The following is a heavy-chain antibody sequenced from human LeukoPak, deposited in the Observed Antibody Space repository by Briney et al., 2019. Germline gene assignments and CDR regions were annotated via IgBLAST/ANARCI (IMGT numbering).Heavy chain of an antibody. J-gene: IGHJ4*02. CDR2: IYYSGST. Sequence: SETLSLTCTVSGGSISSYYWSWIRQPPGKGLEWIGYIYYSGSTNYNPSLKSRVTISVDTSKNQFSLKLSSVTAADTAVYYCARSGGWLNFPDDYWGQGTLVTVSS. CDR1: GGSISSYY. V-gene: IGHV4-59*01. D-gene: IGHD6-19*01. CDR3: ARSGGWLNFPDDY.